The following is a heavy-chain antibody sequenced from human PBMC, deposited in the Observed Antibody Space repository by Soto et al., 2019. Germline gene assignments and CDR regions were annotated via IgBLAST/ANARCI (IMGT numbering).Heavy chain of an antibody. J-gene: IGHJ4*02. CDR2: IKAYSGNT. D-gene: IGHD4-17*01. Sequence: QLQLVQSGPEAKKPGASVKVSCKASGYTFATSTISWLRQAPGQGPEWMGWIKAYSGNTNYAQKLQGRFTMTTDTSTSTAYMELRSLKTDDTDIYYCAIADYGDDDYWGQGTLVTVSS. CDR3: AIADYGDDDY. V-gene: IGHV1-18*01. CDR1: GYTFATST.